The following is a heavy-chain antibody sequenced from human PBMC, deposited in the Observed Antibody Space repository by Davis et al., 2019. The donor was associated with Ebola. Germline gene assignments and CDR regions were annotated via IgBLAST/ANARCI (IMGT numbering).Heavy chain of an antibody. J-gene: IGHJ4*02. V-gene: IGHV4-4*02. D-gene: IGHD3-10*02. CDR2: IYHSGSS. CDR1: GGSISSSNW. CDR3: ARINITMSYDY. Sequence: MPGGSLRLSCAVSGGSISSSNWWSWVRQPPGKGLEWIGEIYHSGSSNYNPSLKSRVTISVDKSKNQFSLKLSSVTAADTAVYYCARINITMSYDYWGQGTLVTVSS.